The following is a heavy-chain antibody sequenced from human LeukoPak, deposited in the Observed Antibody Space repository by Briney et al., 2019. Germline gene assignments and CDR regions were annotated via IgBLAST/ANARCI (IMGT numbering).Heavy chain of an antibody. V-gene: IGHV1-2*02. CDR3: ARDGWELLDEYFQH. J-gene: IGHJ1*01. CDR1: GYTFTGYY. D-gene: IGHD1-26*01. Sequence: ASVKVSCKASGYTFTGYYMHWVRQAPGQGLEWMGWINPNSGGTNYAQKFQGRVTMTTDTSTSTAYMELRSLRSDDTAVYYCARDGWELLDEYFQHWGQGTLVTVSS. CDR2: INPNSGGT.